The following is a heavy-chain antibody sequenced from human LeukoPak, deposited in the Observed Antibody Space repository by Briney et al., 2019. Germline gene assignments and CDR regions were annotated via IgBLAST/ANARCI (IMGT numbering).Heavy chain of an antibody. V-gene: IGHV1-3*01. CDR3: AREPRAAAGTPFDY. Sequence: ASVNVSCKASGYTFTSYAMHWVRQAPGQRLEWMGWINAGNGNTKYSQKFQGRVTITRDTSASTAYMELSSLRSEDTAVYYCAREPRAAAGTPFDYWGQGTLVTVSS. D-gene: IGHD6-13*01. J-gene: IGHJ4*02. CDR1: GYTFTSYA. CDR2: INAGNGNT.